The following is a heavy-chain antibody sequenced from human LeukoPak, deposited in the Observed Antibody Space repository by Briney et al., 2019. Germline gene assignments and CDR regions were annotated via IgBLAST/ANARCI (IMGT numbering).Heavy chain of an antibody. Sequence: GGSLRLSCAASGFTFSSYWMSWVRQAPGKGLEWVASIKQDGSETYYVDSVKGRFIISKDNAQNLLFLRMNSLRVEDTAVYFCARDPSMTAVSAYSFDFWGQGTLVTVSS. J-gene: IGHJ4*02. D-gene: IGHD2-21*01. V-gene: IGHV3-7*01. CDR1: GFTFSSYW. CDR3: ARDPSMTAVSAYSFDF. CDR2: IKQDGSET.